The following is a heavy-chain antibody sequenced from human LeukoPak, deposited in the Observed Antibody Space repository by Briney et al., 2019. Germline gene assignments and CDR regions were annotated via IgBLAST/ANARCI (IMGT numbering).Heavy chain of an antibody. D-gene: IGHD6-13*01. CDR2: IYSGGST. CDR1: GFTVSSNY. CDR3: ARDQGSSRGGYYYYYGMDV. Sequence: GGSPRLSCAASGFTVSSNYMSWVRQAPGKGLEWVSVIYSGGSTYYADSVKGRFTISRDNSKNTLYLQMNSLRAEDTAVYYCARDQGSSRGGYYYYYGMDVWGQGTTVTVSS. V-gene: IGHV3-53*01. J-gene: IGHJ6*02.